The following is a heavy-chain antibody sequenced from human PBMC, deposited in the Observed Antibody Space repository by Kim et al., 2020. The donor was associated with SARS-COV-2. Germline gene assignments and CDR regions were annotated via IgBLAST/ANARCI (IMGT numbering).Heavy chain of an antibody. V-gene: IGHV1-69*04. CDR3: ARDRCSSTSCYKRGGMDV. J-gene: IGHJ6*02. CDR1: GGTFSSYA. Sequence: SVKVSCKASGGTFSSYAISWVRQAPGQGLEWMGRIIPILGIANYAQKFQGRVTITADKSTSTAYMELSSLRSEDTAVYYCARDRCSSTSCYKRGGMDVWGQGTTVTVSS. CDR2: IIPILGIA. D-gene: IGHD2-2*02.